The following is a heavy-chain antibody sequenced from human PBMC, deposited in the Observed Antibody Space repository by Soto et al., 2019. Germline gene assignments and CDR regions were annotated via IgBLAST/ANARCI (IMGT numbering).Heavy chain of an antibody. V-gene: IGHV3-53*02. CDR3: VARSNGADY. D-gene: IGHD2-8*01. CDR2: IYSGGST. CDR1: GFIVSSNY. J-gene: IGHJ4*02. Sequence: EVQLVETGGGLIQPGGSLRLSCAASGFIVSSNYMSWVRQAPGKGLDWVSVIYSGGSTYHADSVKGRFTTSRDNSKNTLHLQMNFPGAEVTAVYSCVARSNGADYWGQGTLVTVSS.